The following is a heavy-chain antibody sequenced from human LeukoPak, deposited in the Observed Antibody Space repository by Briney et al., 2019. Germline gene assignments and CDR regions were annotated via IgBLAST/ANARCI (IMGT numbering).Heavy chain of an antibody. CDR1: GISISDYG. CDR3: TRGRYQFLGPNDS. V-gene: IGHV3-69-1*01. CDR2: ITMNSVT. J-gene: IGHJ4*02. Sequence: PGGSLRLSCSASGISISDYGMSWVRQAPGKGLEWLSYITMNSVTLYAGSVKGRFTTSRDNDKNSVYLQLNSLRDEDTAVYYCTRGRYQFLGPNDSWGQGSLVSVSS. D-gene: IGHD1-14*01.